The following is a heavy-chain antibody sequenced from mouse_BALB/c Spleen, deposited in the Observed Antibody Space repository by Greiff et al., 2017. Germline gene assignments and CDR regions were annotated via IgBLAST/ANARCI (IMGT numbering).Heavy chain of an antibody. CDR2: ISDGGSYT. CDR3: ARGNYRYDGDYYAMDY. CDR1: GFTSSDYY. J-gene: IGHJ4*01. D-gene: IGHD2-14*01. Sequence: EVKLMESGGGLVKPGGSLKLSCAASGFTSSDYYMYWVRQTPEKRLEWVATISDGGSYTYYPDSVKGRFTISRDNAKNNLYLQMSSLKSEDTAMYYCARGNYRYDGDYYAMDYWGQGTSVTVSS. V-gene: IGHV5-4*02.